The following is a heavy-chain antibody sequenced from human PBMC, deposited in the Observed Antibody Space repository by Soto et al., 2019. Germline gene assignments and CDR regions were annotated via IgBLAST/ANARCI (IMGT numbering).Heavy chain of an antibody. CDR1: GFTFSSYW. Sequence: GGSLRLSCAASGFTFSSYWMSWVRQAPGKGLEWVANIKQDGSEKYYVDSVKGRFTISRDNAKNSLYLQMNSLRAEDTAVYYCARGLRRTTTRGYSYGYYYFDYWGQGTLVTVSS. V-gene: IGHV3-7*05. D-gene: IGHD5-18*01. J-gene: IGHJ4*02. CDR3: ARGLRRTTTRGYSYGYYYFDY. CDR2: IKQDGSEK.